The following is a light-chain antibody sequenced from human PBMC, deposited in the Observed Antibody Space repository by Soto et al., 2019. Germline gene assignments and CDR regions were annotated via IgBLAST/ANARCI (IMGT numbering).Light chain of an antibody. CDR3: QQYNNWTLT. V-gene: IGKV3-15*01. J-gene: IGKJ4*01. CDR2: GAS. CDR1: QSVSGN. Sequence: EIVMTQSPATLSVSPGERATLSCRASQSVSGNLAWYQQKPGQPPRLLIYGASTRATGITARFSGSGSGTEFTLTISSLQSEDFAVYCCQQYNNWTLTFGGGTKVEIK.